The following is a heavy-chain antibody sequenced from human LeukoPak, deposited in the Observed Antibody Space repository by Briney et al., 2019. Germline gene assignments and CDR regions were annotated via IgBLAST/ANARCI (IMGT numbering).Heavy chain of an antibody. D-gene: IGHD3-22*01. CDR2: ISAYNGNT. V-gene: IGHV1-18*01. CDR1: GYTFTSYG. CDR3: ASEVGAYYYDSSGSLFDY. Sequence: ASVKVSCKASGYTFTSYGISWVRQAPGQGLEWMGWISAYNGNTNYAQRLQGRVTITTDESTSTAYMELSSLRSADTAVYYCASEVGAYYYDSSGSLFDYWGQGTLVTVSS. J-gene: IGHJ4*02.